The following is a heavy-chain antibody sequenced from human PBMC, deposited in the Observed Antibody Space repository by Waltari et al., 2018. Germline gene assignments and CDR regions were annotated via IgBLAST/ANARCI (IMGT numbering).Heavy chain of an antibody. J-gene: IGHJ1*01. CDR2: IYYSGST. Sequence: QLQLQESGPGLVKPSETLSLTCTVSGGSISSSSYYWGWIRQPPGKGLEWIGSIYYSGSTYYNPSLKSRVTISVDTSKNQFSLKLSSVTAADTAVYYCARLNYDSSGYYYFQHWGQGTLVTVSS. V-gene: IGHV4-39*01. CDR3: ARLNYDSSGYYYFQH. D-gene: IGHD3-22*01. CDR1: GGSISSSSYY.